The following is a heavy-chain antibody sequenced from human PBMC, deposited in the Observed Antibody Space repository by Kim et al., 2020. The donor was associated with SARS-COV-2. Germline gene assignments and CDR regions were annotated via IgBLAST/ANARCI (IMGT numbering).Heavy chain of an antibody. D-gene: IGHD2-8*02. V-gene: IGHV4-39*01. J-gene: IGHJ6*03. Sequence: PSLKCRVTLSVDTSKTQFSLQLSSVTAADTAVYYCARHGITGTYSYYYIDVWGKGTPVTVSS. CDR3: ARHGITGTYSYYYIDV.